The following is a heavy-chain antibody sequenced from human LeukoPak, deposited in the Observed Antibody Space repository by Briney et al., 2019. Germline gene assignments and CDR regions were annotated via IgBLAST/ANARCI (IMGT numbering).Heavy chain of an antibody. CDR3: ARQSWGWGYFDY. CDR1: GDSISSYY. V-gene: IGHV4-4*07. D-gene: IGHD7-27*01. J-gene: IGHJ4*02. Sequence: SETLSLTCTVSGDSISSYYWSWIRQPAGKGLEWIGRIYTSGSTNYNPSLKSRVTMSVDTFKNQFSLKLSSVTAADTAVYYCARQSWGWGYFDYWGQGTLVTVSS. CDR2: IYTSGST.